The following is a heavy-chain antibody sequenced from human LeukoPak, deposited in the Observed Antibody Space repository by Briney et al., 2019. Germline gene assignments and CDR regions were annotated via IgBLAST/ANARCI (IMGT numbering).Heavy chain of an antibody. Sequence: GASVTVSCTASGYTFTSYGISWVRQAPGQGLEWMGWISAYNGNTNYAQKLQGRVTMTTDTSTSTAYMELRSLRSDDTAVYYCVRGSGGDYYYYYGMDVWGQGTTVTVSS. V-gene: IGHV1-18*01. CDR3: VRGSGGDYYYYYGMDV. CDR1: GYTFTSYG. D-gene: IGHD3-10*01. CDR2: ISAYNGNT. J-gene: IGHJ6*02.